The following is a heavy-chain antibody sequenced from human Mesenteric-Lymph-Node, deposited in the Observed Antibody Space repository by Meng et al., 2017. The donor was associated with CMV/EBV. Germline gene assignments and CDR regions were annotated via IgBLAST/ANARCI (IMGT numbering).Heavy chain of an antibody. CDR1: GDTFRSYL. D-gene: IGHD5-12*01. Sequence: SCNASGDTFRSYLLIWLRPAPGQDLAWVGALVPVLGIANYAQQFQGRVTITADKSTSTVYMELSSLRSEDTAMYYCARDWGGGYPGSWGQGTLVTVSS. CDR2: LVPVLGIA. J-gene: IGHJ4*02. CDR3: ARDWGGGYPGS. V-gene: IGHV1-69*10.